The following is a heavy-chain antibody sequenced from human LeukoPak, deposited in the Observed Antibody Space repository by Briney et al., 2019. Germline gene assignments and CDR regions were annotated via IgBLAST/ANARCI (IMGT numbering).Heavy chain of an antibody. V-gene: IGHV3-23*01. Sequence: GGSLRLSCSASGFTFTTYAMNWVRQAPGKGLEWVSAISPSGRTTDYVDSVKGRFTISRDNSKNTLYLQMNSLRAEDTAVYYCAKVVLVGAIFGPGYWGQGTLVTVSS. CDR2: ISPSGRTT. CDR1: GFTFTTYA. J-gene: IGHJ4*02. D-gene: IGHD1-26*01. CDR3: AKVVLVGAIFGPGY.